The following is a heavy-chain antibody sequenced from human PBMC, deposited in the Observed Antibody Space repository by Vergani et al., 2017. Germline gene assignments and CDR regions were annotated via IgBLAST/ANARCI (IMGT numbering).Heavy chain of an antibody. D-gene: IGHD1-1*01. CDR2: IYSGGST. Sequence: EVQLVESGGGLVQPGGSLRLSCAASGFTVSSNYMSWVRQAPGKGLEWVSVIYSGGSTYYADSVKGRFTISRDNSKNTLYLQMNSLRAEDTAVYYCARSLESALGQYYYYGMDVWGQGTTVTVSS. V-gene: IGHV3-66*01. CDR3: ARSLESALGQYYYYGMDV. CDR1: GFTVSSNY. J-gene: IGHJ6*02.